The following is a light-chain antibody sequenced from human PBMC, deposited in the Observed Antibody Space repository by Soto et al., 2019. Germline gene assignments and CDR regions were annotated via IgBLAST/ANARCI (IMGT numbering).Light chain of an antibody. J-gene: IGLJ1*01. V-gene: IGLV1-51*02. Sequence: QSVLTQPPSVSAAPGQKVTISCSGSSSNTGNNYVSWYQQLPGTAPKLLIYENDKRPSGIPDRFSGSKSGTSATLGITGLQTGDEADYYCATWDSSPSAGLFGTGTKVTVL. CDR2: END. CDR3: ATWDSSPSAGL. CDR1: SSNTGNNY.